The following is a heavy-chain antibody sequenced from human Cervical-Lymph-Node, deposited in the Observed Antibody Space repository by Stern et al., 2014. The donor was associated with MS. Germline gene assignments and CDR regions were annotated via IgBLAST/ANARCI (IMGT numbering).Heavy chain of an antibody. CDR3: ARHHGHSPTPFDS. V-gene: IGHV5-51*01. CDR2: IFPADSDT. J-gene: IGHJ4*02. D-gene: IGHD5-24*01. CDR1: RDSFTHSW. Sequence: VQLVQSGSEVKKPGESLKISCKASRDSFTHSWIGWVRQMPGKGLEWMGIIFPADSDTTYSPSFEGHVTFSVDRSPSPAYLQWSSLKASDTAIYYCARHHGHSPTPFDSWGQGTRVTVSS.